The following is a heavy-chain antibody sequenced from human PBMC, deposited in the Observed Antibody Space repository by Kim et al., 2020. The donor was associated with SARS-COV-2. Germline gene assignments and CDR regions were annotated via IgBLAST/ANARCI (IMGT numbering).Heavy chain of an antibody. J-gene: IGHJ4*02. V-gene: IGHV3-21*01. Sequence: YYADSVKGRFTISRDNAKNSLYLQMNSLRAEDTAVYYCARDSIAVAGTYYWGQGTLVTVSS. CDR3: ARDSIAVAGTYY. D-gene: IGHD6-19*01.